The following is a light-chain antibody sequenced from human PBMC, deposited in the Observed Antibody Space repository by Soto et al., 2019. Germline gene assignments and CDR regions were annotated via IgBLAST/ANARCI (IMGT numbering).Light chain of an antibody. CDR3: QQSYSTPPT. J-gene: IGKJ4*01. CDR2: AAS. Sequence: DIPMTQSPSSLSASVGDRVTITCRASQSISSYFNWYQQKPGKAPKLLIYAASSLQSGVPSRFSGSGSGTDFTLTISSLQPQDVATYYCQQSYSTPPTFGGGTKVEIK. V-gene: IGKV1-39*01. CDR1: QSISSY.